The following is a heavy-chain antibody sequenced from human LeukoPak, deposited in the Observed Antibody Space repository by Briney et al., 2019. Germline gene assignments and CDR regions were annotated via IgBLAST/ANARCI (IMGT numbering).Heavy chain of an antibody. Sequence: PGGSLRLSCAASGFTFSSYGMHWVRQAPGKGLEWVAFIRYDGSNKYYADSVKGRFTISRDNSKNTLYLQMNSLRAEDTAVYYCAKDVQYYYGSGSSSYWGQGTLVTVSS. CDR3: AKDVQYYYGSGSSSY. J-gene: IGHJ4*02. CDR1: GFTFSSYG. D-gene: IGHD3-10*01. V-gene: IGHV3-30*02. CDR2: IRYDGSNK.